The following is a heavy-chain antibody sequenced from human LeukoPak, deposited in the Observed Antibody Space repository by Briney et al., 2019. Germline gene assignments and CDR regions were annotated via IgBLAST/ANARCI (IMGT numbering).Heavy chain of an antibody. V-gene: IGHV3-21*01. CDR3: TRTHIAQYDFWTASL. D-gene: IGHD3-3*01. Sequence: GGSLRLSCAASGFTFSDYTMNWVRLAPGKGPEWVSSISSISTYTHYADSVKGRFTISRDNAKNSLYLQMNSLRAEDTAVYYCTRTHIAQYDFWTASLWGQGTLVTVSS. CDR1: GFTFSDYT. J-gene: IGHJ4*02. CDR2: ISSISTYT.